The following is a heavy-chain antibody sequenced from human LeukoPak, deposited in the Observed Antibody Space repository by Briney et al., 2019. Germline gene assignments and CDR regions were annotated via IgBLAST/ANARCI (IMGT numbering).Heavy chain of an antibody. V-gene: IGHV1-2*06. D-gene: IGHD3-16*02. Sequence: ASVKVSCKASEYTFTDYYMHWVRQAPGQGLEWMGRIDPNSGGTNYAQKFQGRVTMTRDTSISTAYMELNRLTSDDTTVYYCARGHDYVWGSYPNDASDFWGQGTMVTVSS. CDR3: ARGHDYVWGSYPNDASDF. J-gene: IGHJ3*01. CDR2: IDPNSGGT. CDR1: EYTFTDYY.